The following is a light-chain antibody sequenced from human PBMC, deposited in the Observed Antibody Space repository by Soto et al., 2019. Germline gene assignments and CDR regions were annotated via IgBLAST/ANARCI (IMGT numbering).Light chain of an antibody. CDR1: SSDVGGYDY. CDR3: SSYSISTAYL. J-gene: IGLJ1*01. V-gene: IGLV2-14*01. CDR2: EVS. Sequence: QSVLTQPASVSGSPGQSITISCTGTSSDVGGYDYVSWYQLHPGKAPKLMVFEVSNRPSGVSYRFFRSKSGNTASLTISGLQAEDEADYFCSSYSISTAYLFGTGTKVTVL.